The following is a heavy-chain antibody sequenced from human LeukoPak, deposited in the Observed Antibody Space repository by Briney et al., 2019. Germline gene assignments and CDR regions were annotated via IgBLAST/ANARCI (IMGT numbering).Heavy chain of an antibody. V-gene: IGHV3-7*03. CDR2: IKQDGSEK. D-gene: IGHD3-22*01. CDR3: TTGDSTMIESLDY. CDR1: GFTFSSYW. Sequence: GGSLRLSCAASGFTFSSYWMSWVRQAPGKGLEWVANIKQDGSEKYYVDSVKGRFTISRDNAKNSLYLQMNSLKTEDTAVYYCTTGDSTMIESLDYWGQGTLVTVSS. J-gene: IGHJ4*02.